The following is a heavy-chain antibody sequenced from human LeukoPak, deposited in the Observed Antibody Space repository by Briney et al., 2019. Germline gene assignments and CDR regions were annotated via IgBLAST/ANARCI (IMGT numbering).Heavy chain of an antibody. D-gene: IGHD2-2*02. Sequence: ASVKVSCKASGGTVSRYPISWVRQAPGQGLEWMGGVIPIFGTANYAQKFQGRVTITADESTSTAYMELSSLRSEDTAVYYCARDRPGRYCSTISCYSASPFDPWGQGALVTVSS. CDR2: VIPIFGTA. CDR3: ARDRPGRYCSTISCYSASPFDP. J-gene: IGHJ5*02. CDR1: GGTVSRYP. V-gene: IGHV1-69*01.